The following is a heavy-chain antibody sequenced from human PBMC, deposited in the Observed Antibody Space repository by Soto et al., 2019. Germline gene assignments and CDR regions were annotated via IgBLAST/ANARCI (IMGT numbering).Heavy chain of an antibody. V-gene: IGHV4-61*08. CDR1: GGSISSGGYS. Sequence: SETLSLTCAVSGGSISSGGYSWNWIRQPPGKGLEWIGYIYSSGSTHYNPSLQNRVTISIDTSKNQVSLKVNSVTAADTAVYYCARDHPHSYGVYYFDYWGQGTPVTVSS. J-gene: IGHJ4*02. CDR2: IYSSGST. D-gene: IGHD5-18*01. CDR3: ARDHPHSYGVYYFDY.